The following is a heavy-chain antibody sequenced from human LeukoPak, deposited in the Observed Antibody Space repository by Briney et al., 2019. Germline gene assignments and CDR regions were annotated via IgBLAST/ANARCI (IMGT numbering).Heavy chain of an antibody. J-gene: IGHJ5*02. Sequence: SVKVSCKASGGTFSSYAISWVRQAPGQGLEWMGGIIPIFGTANYAQKFQGRVTITTDESTSTAYMELSSLRSEDTAVYYCARELGQWFGEPKGWFDPWGQGTLVTVSS. V-gene: IGHV1-69*05. CDR3: ARELGQWFGEPKGWFDP. CDR1: GGTFSSYA. CDR2: IIPIFGTA. D-gene: IGHD3-10*01.